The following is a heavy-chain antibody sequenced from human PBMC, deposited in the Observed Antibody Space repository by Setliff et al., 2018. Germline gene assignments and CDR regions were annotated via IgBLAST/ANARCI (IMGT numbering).Heavy chain of an antibody. D-gene: IGHD4-17*01. CDR1: GGSLSSGPYY. CDR3: ARGRLLYVGDSHYFDN. J-gene: IGHJ4*02. Sequence: SETLSLTCTVSGGSLSSGPYYWTWVRQPAGKGLEWIGHIYSTETTSYSPSLKSRVTISADTSKNQFSLQLSSVTATDTAVYYFARGRLLYVGDSHYFDNWGQGILVTVSS. V-gene: IGHV4-61*09. CDR2: IYSTETT.